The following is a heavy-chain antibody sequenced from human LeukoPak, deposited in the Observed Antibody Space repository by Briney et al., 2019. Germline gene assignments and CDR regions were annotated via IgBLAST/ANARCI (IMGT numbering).Heavy chain of an antibody. J-gene: IGHJ4*02. CDR2: INPNSGGT. V-gene: IGHV1-2*06. D-gene: IGHD3-10*01. CDR1: GYTFTGYY. Sequence: ASVKVSCKASGYTFTGYYMHWVRQAPGQGLEWMGRINPNSGGTNYAQKFQGRVTITTDESTSTAYMEQSSLRSEDTAVYYCARGRYYGSGSYGNWGQGTLVTVSS. CDR3: ARGRYYGSGSYGN.